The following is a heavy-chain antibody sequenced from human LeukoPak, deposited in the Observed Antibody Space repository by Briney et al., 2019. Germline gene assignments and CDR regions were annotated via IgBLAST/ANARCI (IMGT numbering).Heavy chain of an antibody. D-gene: IGHD3-9*01. J-gene: IGHJ3*02. CDR2: MNPNSGNT. V-gene: IGHV1-8*01. Sequence: GASVKVSCKASGYTFTSYDINWVRQATGQGLEWMGWMNPNSGNTGYAQKFQGRATMTRNTSISTAYMELSSLRSEDTAVYYCARAHYDILTGYDDAFDIWGQGTMVTVSS. CDR1: GYTFTSYD. CDR3: ARAHYDILTGYDDAFDI.